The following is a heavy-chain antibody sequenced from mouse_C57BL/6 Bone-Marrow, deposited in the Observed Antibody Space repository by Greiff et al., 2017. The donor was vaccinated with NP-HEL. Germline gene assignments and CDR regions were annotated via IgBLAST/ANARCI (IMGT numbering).Heavy chain of an antibody. Sequence: QVQLQQPGAELVKPGASVKLSCKASGYTFTSYWMHWVKQRPGQGLEWIGMIPPNSGSTTYNAKFKSKATLTVDNSSITAHMHLSSLTSEDSAVYYCARGYPYFDYWGQGTTLTVSS. CDR1: GYTFTSYW. V-gene: IGHV1-64*01. D-gene: IGHD2-2*01. J-gene: IGHJ2*01. CDR3: ARGYPYFDY. CDR2: IPPNSGST.